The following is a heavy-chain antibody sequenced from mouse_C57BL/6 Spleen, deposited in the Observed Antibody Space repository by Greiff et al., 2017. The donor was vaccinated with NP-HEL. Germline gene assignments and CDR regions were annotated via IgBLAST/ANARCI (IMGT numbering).Heavy chain of an antibody. V-gene: IGHV2-3*01. CDR3: AKNPNPITTVVGYFDY. D-gene: IGHD1-1*01. CDR2: IWGDGST. CDR1: GFSLTSYG. J-gene: IGHJ2*01. Sequence: VQLQESGPGLVAPSQSLSISCTVSGFSLTSYGVSWVRQPPGKGLEWLGVIWGDGSTNYHSALISRLSISKDNSKSQVFLKLNSLQTDDTATYYCAKNPNPITTVVGYFDYWGQGTTLTVSS.